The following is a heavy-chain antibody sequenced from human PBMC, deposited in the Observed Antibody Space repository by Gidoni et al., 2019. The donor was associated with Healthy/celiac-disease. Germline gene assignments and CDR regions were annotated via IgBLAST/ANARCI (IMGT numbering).Heavy chain of an antibody. CDR2: ISSSSSYI. J-gene: IGHJ4*02. Sequence: EVQLVESGGGLVKPGGSLRLSCAASGFTFSSYSMNWVRQAPGKGLEWVSSISSSSSYIYYADSVKGRFTISRDNAKNSLYLQMNSLRAEDTAVYYCARDIGWELRGYDYWGQGTLVTVSS. V-gene: IGHV3-21*01. CDR3: ARDIGWELRGYDY. D-gene: IGHD1-26*01. CDR1: GFTFSSYS.